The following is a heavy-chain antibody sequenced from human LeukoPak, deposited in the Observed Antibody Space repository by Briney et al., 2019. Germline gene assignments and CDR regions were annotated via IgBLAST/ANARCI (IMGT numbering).Heavy chain of an antibody. CDR2: ISSSSSYI. CDR3: ARGYSNYGYTFDM. J-gene: IGHJ3*02. V-gene: IGHV3-21*01. CDR1: GFTFSSYS. D-gene: IGHD4-11*01. Sequence: PGGSLRLSCAASGFTFSSYSMNWVRQAPGKGLEWVSSISSSSSYIYYADSMKGRFTISRDNAKNSLYLQMNSLRAEDTAVYYCARGYSNYGYTFDMWGQGTMVTVSS.